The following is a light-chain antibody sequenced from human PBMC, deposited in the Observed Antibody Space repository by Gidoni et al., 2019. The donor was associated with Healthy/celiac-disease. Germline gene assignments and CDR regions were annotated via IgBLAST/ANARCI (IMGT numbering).Light chain of an antibody. CDR2: YDS. CDR1: NIGSKS. CDR3: QVWDSSSDHPV. Sequence: SYVLTQPPSVSVAPGKTARITCGGNNIGSKSVHWYQQKPGQAPVLVIYYDSDRPSGIPERFSGSNSGNTATLTISRVEAGDEADCYCQVWDSSSDHPVFGGGTKLTVL. J-gene: IGLJ3*02. V-gene: IGLV3-21*04.